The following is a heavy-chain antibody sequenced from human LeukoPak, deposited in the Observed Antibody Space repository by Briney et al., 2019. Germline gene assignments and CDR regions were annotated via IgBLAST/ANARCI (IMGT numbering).Heavy chain of an antibody. V-gene: IGHV1-69*06. D-gene: IGHD2-2*01. CDR3: ASELVVPAAMGWFDP. CDR1: GGTFSSYA. CDR2: IIPIFGTA. Sequence: SVKVSCKASGGTFSSYAISWVRQAPGQGLEWRGGIIPIFGTANYAQKFQGRVTITADKSTSTAYMELSSLRSEDTAVYYCASELVVPAAMGWFDPWGQGTLVTVSS. J-gene: IGHJ5*02.